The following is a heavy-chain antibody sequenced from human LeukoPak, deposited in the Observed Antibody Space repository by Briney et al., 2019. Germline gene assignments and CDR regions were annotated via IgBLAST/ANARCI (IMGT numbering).Heavy chain of an antibody. CDR3: ARQWSYSSGPHFDY. CDR2: IDPSDSYT. Sequence: GESLKISCKGSGYSFTSYWISWVRQMPGKGLELMGRIDPSDSYTNYSPSFQGHVTISADRSISTAYLQWSSLKASDTAMYYCARQWSYSSGPHFDYWGQGTLVTVSS. J-gene: IGHJ4*02. V-gene: IGHV5-10-1*01. D-gene: IGHD6-19*01. CDR1: GYSFTSYW.